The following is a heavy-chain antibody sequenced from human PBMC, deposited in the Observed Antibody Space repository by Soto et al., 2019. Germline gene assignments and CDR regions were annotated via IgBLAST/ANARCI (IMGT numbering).Heavy chain of an antibody. J-gene: IGHJ4*02. CDR2: VYWDDDK. CDR3: AHRGHSGDSFQ. D-gene: IGHD4-17*01. Sequence: QITLKESGPTLVRPTQTLTLTCTFSGFSLSTSGAGVDWIRQPPGKALEWLAVVYWDDDKRYSPSLKSRLTITKDTSKNQVVRTMTNMDPVDTATYYCAHRGHSGDSFQWGQGALVTVSS. V-gene: IGHV2-5*02. CDR1: GFSLSTSGAG.